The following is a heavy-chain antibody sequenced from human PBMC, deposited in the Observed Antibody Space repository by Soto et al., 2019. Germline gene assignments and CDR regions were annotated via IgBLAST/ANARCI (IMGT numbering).Heavy chain of an antibody. CDR1: GYTLTELS. J-gene: IGHJ6*03. D-gene: IGHD6-13*01. CDR3: ATENIAAAGTLHYYYYMDV. CDR2: FDPEDGET. Sequence: ASVKVSCKVSGYTLTELSMHWVRQAPGKGLEWMGGFDPEDGETIYAQKFQGRVTMTEDTSTDTAYMELSSLRSEDTAVYYCATENIAAAGTLHYYYYMDVWGKGTTVTVSS. V-gene: IGHV1-24*01.